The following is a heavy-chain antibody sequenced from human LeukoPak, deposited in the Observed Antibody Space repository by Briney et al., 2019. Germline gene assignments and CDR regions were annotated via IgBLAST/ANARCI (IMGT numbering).Heavy chain of an antibody. CDR1: GFTFSNYW. Sequence: GGSLRLSCAASGFTFSNYWMTWVRQAPGKGLEWVADIKQDGSEKLYVKSVRGRFTISRDNAKMSLFLQMNSLRAEDTAVYYCARDNGVVHGVYYMDVWGKGATVTVS. CDR2: IKQDGSEK. V-gene: IGHV3-7*01. D-gene: IGHD3-3*01. CDR3: ARDNGVVHGVYYMDV. J-gene: IGHJ6*03.